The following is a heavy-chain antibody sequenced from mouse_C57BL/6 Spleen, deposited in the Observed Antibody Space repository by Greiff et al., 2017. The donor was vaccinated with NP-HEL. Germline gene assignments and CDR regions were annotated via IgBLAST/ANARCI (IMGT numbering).Heavy chain of an antibody. CDR3: SIIGSRYYAMDY. CDR2: IHPSDSDT. Sequence: QVQLQQPGAELVKPGASVKVSCKASGYTFTSYWMHWVKQRPGQGLEWIGRIHPSDSDTNYNQKFKGKATLTVDKSSSTAYMQLSSLTSEDSAVYYCSIIGSRYYAMDYWGQGTSVTVSS. V-gene: IGHV1-74*01. J-gene: IGHJ4*01. CDR1: GYTFTSYW. D-gene: IGHD1-1*01.